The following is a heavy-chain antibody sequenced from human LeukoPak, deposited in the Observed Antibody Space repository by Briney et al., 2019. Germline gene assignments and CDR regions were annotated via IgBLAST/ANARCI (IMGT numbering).Heavy chain of an antibody. Sequence: GSLRLSCSASGFTFSSYAMHWVRQAPGKGLEYVSAISSNGGSTYYADSVKGRFTISRDNSKNTLYLQMSSLRAEDTAVYYCVRTKDRYCSGGSCLVGAFDIWGQGTMVTVSS. J-gene: IGHJ3*02. CDR2: ISSNGGST. D-gene: IGHD2-15*01. CDR3: VRTKDRYCSGGSCLVGAFDI. CDR1: GFTFSSYA. V-gene: IGHV3-64D*09.